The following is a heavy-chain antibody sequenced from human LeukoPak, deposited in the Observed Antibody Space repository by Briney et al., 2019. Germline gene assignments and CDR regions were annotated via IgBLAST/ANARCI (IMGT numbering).Heavy chain of an antibody. D-gene: IGHD2-2*01. Sequence: GRSLTLSCAASGFTFSGYGMHWVRQAPGKGLEWVAVISYDGSNKYHADSVKGRFTISRDNSKNTLYLQMNSLRANDTSVYYCAKELGYCTSTSCPFDYWGQGTLVTVSS. CDR2: ISYDGSNK. J-gene: IGHJ4*02. CDR1: GFTFSGYG. CDR3: AKELGYCTSTSCPFDY. V-gene: IGHV3-30*18.